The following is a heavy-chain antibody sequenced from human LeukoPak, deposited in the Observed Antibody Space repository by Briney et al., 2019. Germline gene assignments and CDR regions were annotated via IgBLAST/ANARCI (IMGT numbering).Heavy chain of an antibody. D-gene: IGHD6-6*01. J-gene: IGHJ4*02. CDR1: GYTFTGYY. Sequence: ASVKVSCKASGYTFTGYYMHWVRQAPGQGLEWMGWINPNSGGTNYAQKFQGRVTMTRDTSISTAYMELSRLRSDDTAVYYCARQRSDSSSSDYWGQGTLVTVSS. CDR2: INPNSGGT. CDR3: ARQRSDSSSSDY. V-gene: IGHV1-2*02.